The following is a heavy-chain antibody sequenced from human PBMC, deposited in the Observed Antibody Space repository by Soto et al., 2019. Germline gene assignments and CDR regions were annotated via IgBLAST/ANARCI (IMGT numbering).Heavy chain of an antibody. D-gene: IGHD6-19*01. Sequence: SETLSLTCTVSGGSISSYYWSWIRQPPGKGLEWIGYIYYSGSTNYNPSLKSRVTISVDTSKNQFSLKLSSVTAADTAVYYCARGRSSSGWYWFDPWGQGTLVTVSS. CDR3: ARGRSSSGWYWFDP. V-gene: IGHV4-59*01. CDR2: IYYSGST. J-gene: IGHJ5*02. CDR1: GGSISSYY.